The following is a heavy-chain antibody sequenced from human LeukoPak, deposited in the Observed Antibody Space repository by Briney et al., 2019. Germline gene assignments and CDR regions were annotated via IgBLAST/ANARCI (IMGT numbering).Heavy chain of an antibody. CDR2: INHSGSA. CDR1: GGPFSSHF. D-gene: IGHD2-2*01. V-gene: IGHV4-34*01. CDR3: ARGGRGLPPARRFKPGNWFDP. Sequence: PSETLSLTYAVYGGPFSSHFWIWIRQPPAKGLDGIGEINHSGSADYTPSPKSRVTISVPTSKNQFCLKLNSMTSADTAVYYCARGGRGLPPARRFKPGNWFDPWGQGTLVTVFS. J-gene: IGHJ5*02.